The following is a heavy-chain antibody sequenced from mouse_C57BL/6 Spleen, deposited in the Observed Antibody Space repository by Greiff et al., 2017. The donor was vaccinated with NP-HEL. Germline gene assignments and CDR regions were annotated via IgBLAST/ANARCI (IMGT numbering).Heavy chain of an antibody. CDR2: ISYDGSN. CDR1: GYSITSGYY. V-gene: IGHV3-6*01. D-gene: IGHD1-1*01. CDR3: ARETTTVVATDAMDY. Sequence: EVKLMESGPGLVKPSQSLSLTCSVTGYSITSGYYWNWIRQFPGNKLEWMGYISYDGSNNYNPSLKNRISITRDTSKNQFFLKLNSVTTEDTATYYCARETTTVVATDAMDYWGQGTSVTVSS. J-gene: IGHJ4*01.